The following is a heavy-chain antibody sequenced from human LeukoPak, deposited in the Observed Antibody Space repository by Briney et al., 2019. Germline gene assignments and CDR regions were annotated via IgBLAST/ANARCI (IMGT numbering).Heavy chain of an antibody. D-gene: IGHD3-16*02. CDR3: AKGDDYVWGSYRYPPGGFDY. CDR2: ISGSGDST. CDR1: GLTFSFYA. V-gene: IGHV3-23*01. J-gene: IGHJ4*02. Sequence: PGGSLRLSCAASGLTFSFYAMTWVRQAPGKGLEWVSAISGSGDSTYYADSVKGRFTISRDNSKNTLYLQMNSLRAEDTAVYYCAKGDDYVWGSYRYPPGGFDYWGQGTLVTVSS.